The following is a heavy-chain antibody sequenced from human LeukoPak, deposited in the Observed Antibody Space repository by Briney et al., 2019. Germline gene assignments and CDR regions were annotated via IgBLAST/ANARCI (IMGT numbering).Heavy chain of an antibody. J-gene: IGHJ4*02. CDR1: GGSVSSGSYY. V-gene: IGHV4-39*07. CDR3: ARGGDTAMGTDY. Sequence: SETLSLTCTVSGGSVSSGSYYWSWIRQPPGKGLEWIGEINHSGSTNYNPSLKSRVTISVDTSKNQFSLKLSSVTAADTAVYYCARGGDTAMGTDYWGQGTLVTVSS. CDR2: INHSGST. D-gene: IGHD5-18*01.